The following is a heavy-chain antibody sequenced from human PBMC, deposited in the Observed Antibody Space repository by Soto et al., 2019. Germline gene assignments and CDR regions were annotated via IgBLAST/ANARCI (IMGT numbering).Heavy chain of an antibody. D-gene: IGHD3-10*01. J-gene: IGHJ1*01. V-gene: IGHV3-23*01. CDR3: AKGAGAEFFQH. CDR2: ISGSGGGT. CDR1: GFTFSNYA. Sequence: GGSLRLSCAASGFTFSNYAMSWVRQAPGKGLEWVSGISGSGGGTYYADSVKGRFTISRDNSKNTLYRQMNSLRAEDTAVYYCAKGAGAEFFQHWGQGTLVTVSS.